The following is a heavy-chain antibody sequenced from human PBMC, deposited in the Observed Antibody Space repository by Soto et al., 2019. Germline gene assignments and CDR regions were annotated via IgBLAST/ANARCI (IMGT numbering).Heavy chain of an antibody. J-gene: IGHJ5*02. CDR1: GGSISSYY. D-gene: IGHD5-12*01. Sequence: SETLSLTCTVSGGSISSYYWSWIRQPPGKGLEWIGYIYYSGSTNYNPSLKSRVTISVDTSKNQFSLKLSSVTAADTAVYYCARSGYSGYDYWFDPWGQGTLVTVSS. CDR3: ARSGYSGYDYWFDP. V-gene: IGHV4-59*08. CDR2: IYYSGST.